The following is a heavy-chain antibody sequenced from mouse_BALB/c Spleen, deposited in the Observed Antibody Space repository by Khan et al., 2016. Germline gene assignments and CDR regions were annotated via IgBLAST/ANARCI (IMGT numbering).Heavy chain of an antibody. CDR2: ISCYNGAT. J-gene: IGHJ4*01. CDR1: GYSFTGYY. CDR3: AIGEYVGYYAMDD. Sequence: LVKTGASVKISCTASGYSFTGYYIHWVKPRHGKGLEWIGYISCYNGATNYNQKFRGQATFPVDTSYSPAYMPFNSLTSEASAVFYCAIGEYVGYYAMDDWGQGTSVTVSS. D-gene: IGHD2-14*01. V-gene: IGHV1S34*01.